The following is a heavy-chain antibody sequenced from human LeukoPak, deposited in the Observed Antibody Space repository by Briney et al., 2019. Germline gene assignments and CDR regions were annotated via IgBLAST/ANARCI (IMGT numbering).Heavy chain of an antibody. J-gene: IGHJ4*02. Sequence: SETLSLTCTVSGGSISYSSYYWGWIRQPPGKGLEWIGSIYYTGSSYYNPSLKSRVTISVDTSKNQFSLKLTSVTAADTAVYYCARDCSGGSCFSGPFEYWGQGTLVTVSS. CDR3: ARDCSGGSCFSGPFEY. CDR2: IYYTGSS. CDR1: GGSISYSSYY. V-gene: IGHV4-39*02. D-gene: IGHD2-15*01.